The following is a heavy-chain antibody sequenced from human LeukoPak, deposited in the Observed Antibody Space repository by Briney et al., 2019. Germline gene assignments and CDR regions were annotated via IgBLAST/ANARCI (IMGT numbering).Heavy chain of an antibody. CDR3: ARTSGSYSAFDY. J-gene: IGHJ4*02. CDR1: GFTLSNYA. D-gene: IGHD1-26*01. CDR2: INQDQNEI. V-gene: IGHV3-7*01. Sequence: GGSLRLSCTASGFTLSNYAMTWVRQAPGKGLEWVASINQDQNEIHYVDSVRGRFTISRDNAKNSLYLQMNSLRAEDTAVYYCARTSGSYSAFDYWGQGTLVTVSS.